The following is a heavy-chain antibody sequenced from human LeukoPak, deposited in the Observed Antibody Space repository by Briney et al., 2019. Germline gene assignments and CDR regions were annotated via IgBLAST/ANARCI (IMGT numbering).Heavy chain of an antibody. V-gene: IGHV1-2*02. CDR2: INPNRGGT. D-gene: IGHD3-22*01. Sequence: ASVKVSCKASGYTFTGYYMHWVRQAPGQGLEWMGWINPNRGGTNYAQKFQGRVTMTRDTSISTAYMELSRLRSDDTAVYYCARDGVGYYDSSGYYYFQHWGQGTLVTVSS. CDR1: GYTFTGYY. J-gene: IGHJ1*01. CDR3: ARDGVGYYDSSGYYYFQH.